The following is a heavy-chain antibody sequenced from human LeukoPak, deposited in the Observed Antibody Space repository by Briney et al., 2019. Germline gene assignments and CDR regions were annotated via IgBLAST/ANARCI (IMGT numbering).Heavy chain of an antibody. CDR1: GFTFSSYA. CDR2: ISGSGGST. V-gene: IGHV3-23*01. Sequence: PGGSLRLSCAASGFTFSSYAMSWVRQAPGKGLEWVSAISGSGGSTYYADSVKGRFTISRDNSKNTLYLQMNSLRAEDTAVYYCARASTNPFGCSGGSCYSGNAFDIWGQGTMVTVSS. CDR3: ARASTNPFGCSGGSCYSGNAFDI. J-gene: IGHJ3*02. D-gene: IGHD2-15*01.